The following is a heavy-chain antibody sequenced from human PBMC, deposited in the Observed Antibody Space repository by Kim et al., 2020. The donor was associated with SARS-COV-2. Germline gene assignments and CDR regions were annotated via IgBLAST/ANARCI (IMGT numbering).Heavy chain of an antibody. Sequence: ADYVEVRFTISRDKAKNTLYLQMNSLTAEHTAVYYCARDLDSYGLSYFVYWGQGSLVTASS. CDR3: ARDLDSYGLSYFVY. J-gene: IGHJ4*02. D-gene: IGHD5-18*01. V-gene: IGHV3-74*01.